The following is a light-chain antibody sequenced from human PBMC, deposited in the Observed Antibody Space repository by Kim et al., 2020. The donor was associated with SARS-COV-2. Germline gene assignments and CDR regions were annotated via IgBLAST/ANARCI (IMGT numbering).Light chain of an antibody. CDR2: QDN. J-gene: IGLJ1*01. Sequence: PGKTASITCLRYKVGDKYVSWYQQEAGQSPGVVIYQDNQRPSRIPERFPGSNSGNTATLTISGTQAMDEADYYCQAWDSSTHNYVFGAGTKVTVL. CDR3: QAWDSSTHNYV. V-gene: IGLV3-1*01. CDR1: KVGDKY.